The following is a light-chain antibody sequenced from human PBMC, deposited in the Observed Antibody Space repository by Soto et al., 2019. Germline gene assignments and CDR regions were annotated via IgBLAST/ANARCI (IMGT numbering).Light chain of an antibody. CDR2: EVS. J-gene: IGLJ1*01. V-gene: IGLV2-14*01. Sequence: QSALTQPASVSGSPGQSITISCTGNSSDVGRYNYVSWYQLHPGKAPKLMIYEVSNRPSGVSNRFSGSKSGNTASLTISGLQTEDEADYYCSSYTTSSTYVFGTGTKLTVL. CDR1: SSDVGRYNY. CDR3: SSYTTSSTYV.